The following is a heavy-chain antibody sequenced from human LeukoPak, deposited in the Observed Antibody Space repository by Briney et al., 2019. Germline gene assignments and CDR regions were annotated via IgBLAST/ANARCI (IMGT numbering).Heavy chain of an antibody. CDR3: ARDAGHQLSRRNYYAMDV. V-gene: IGHV4-59*12. CDR1: GGSISDYY. CDR2: IYYNGNT. Sequence: SETLSLTCSVSGGSISDYYWNWIRQPPGKGLEWIGYIYYNGNTNYNPSLKSRVTISVDTSKDQVSLKLSSVTAADTAVYYCARDAGHQLSRRNYYAMDVWGQGTTVTVSS. J-gene: IGHJ6*02. D-gene: IGHD1-1*01.